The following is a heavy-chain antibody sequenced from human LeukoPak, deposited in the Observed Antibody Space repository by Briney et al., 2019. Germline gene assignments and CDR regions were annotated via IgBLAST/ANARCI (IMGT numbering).Heavy chain of an antibody. Sequence: GGSLRLSCAASGFIFSIYNMNWVRQAPGKGLEWVSYISSSGSTIYYADSVKGRFTISRDNAKNSLSLQMDSLSAEDTAVYFCARGRDTVVVPAAVDYWGQGTLVTVSS. CDR2: ISSSGSTI. CDR1: GFIFSIYN. CDR3: ARGRDTVVVPAAVDY. D-gene: IGHD2-2*01. J-gene: IGHJ4*02. V-gene: IGHV3-48*01.